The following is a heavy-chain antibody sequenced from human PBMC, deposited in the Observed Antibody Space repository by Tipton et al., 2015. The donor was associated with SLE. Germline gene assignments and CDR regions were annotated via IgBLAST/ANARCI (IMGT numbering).Heavy chain of an antibody. CDR2: IYSGGST. Sequence: GSLRLSCAASGFTVSSNYMSWVRQAPGKGLEWVSVIYSGGSTYYADSVKGRFTISRDNSKNSLYVQMNSLRAEDTAVYYCAREKRGYDDAFDIWGRGTMVTVSS. CDR3: AREKRGYDDAFDI. D-gene: IGHD5-18*01. CDR1: GFTVSSNY. J-gene: IGHJ3*02. V-gene: IGHV3-53*01.